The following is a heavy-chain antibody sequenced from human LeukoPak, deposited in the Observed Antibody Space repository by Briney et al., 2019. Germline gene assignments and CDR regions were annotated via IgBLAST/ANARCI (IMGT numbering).Heavy chain of an antibody. J-gene: IGHJ4*02. CDR3: ARGPPSMIVVVPIDY. V-gene: IGHV1-18*01. CDR2: ISAYNGNT. CDR1: GYTFTSYG. D-gene: IGHD3-22*01. Sequence: ASVTVSFKASGYTFTSYGISWVRQAPGQGLEWMGWISAYNGNTNYAQKLQGRVTMTTDTSTSTAYMELRSLRSDDTAVYYCARGPPSMIVVVPIDYWGQGTLATVSS.